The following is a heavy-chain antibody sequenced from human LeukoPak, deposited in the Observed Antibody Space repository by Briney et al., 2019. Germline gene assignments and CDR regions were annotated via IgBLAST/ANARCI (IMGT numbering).Heavy chain of an antibody. D-gene: IGHD4-17*01. CDR3: ARGSRYGDYPYYCDF. Sequence: GESLKISCKGSGYNFPNYWIGWVRQMPNKGLDWMGIIYPGDSETRYSPSFRGQVTISADKSISTAYLQWSSLKASDTAIYYCARGSRYGDYPYYCDFWGQGTLVTVSS. V-gene: IGHV5-51*01. J-gene: IGHJ4*02. CDR2: IYPGDSET. CDR1: GYNFPNYW.